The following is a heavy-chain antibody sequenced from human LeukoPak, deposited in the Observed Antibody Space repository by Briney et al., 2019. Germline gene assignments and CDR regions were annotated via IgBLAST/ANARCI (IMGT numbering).Heavy chain of an antibody. CDR1: GYTFTGYY. CDR3: ARDTRLGSYYDSSGYIDY. Sequence: ASVKVSCKASGYTFTGYYMHWVRQAPGQGLEWMGWINPNSGGTNYAQKLQGRVTMTTDTSTSTAYMELRSLRSDDTAVYYCARDTRLGSYYDSSGYIDYWGQGTLVTVSS. D-gene: IGHD3-22*01. CDR2: INPNSGGT. V-gene: IGHV1-2*02. J-gene: IGHJ4*02.